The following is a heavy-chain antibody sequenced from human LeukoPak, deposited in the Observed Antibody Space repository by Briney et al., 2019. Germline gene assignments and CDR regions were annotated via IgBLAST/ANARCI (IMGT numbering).Heavy chain of an antibody. D-gene: IGHD6-19*01. CDR3: ASAYSSGWYYSGSEYFQH. V-gene: IGHV1-8*03. CDR1: GYTFTSYD. J-gene: IGHJ1*01. CDR2: MNPNSGNT. Sequence: VASVKVSCKASGYTFTSYDINWVRQATGQGLEWMGWMNPNSGNTGYAQKFQGRVAITRNTSISTAYMELSSLRSEDTAVYYCASAYSSGWYYSGSEYFQHWGQGTLVTVSS.